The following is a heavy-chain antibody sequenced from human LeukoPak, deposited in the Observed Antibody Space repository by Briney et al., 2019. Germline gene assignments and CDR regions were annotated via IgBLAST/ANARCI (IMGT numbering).Heavy chain of an antibody. J-gene: IGHJ4*02. Sequence: GGSLRLSCAASGFTFSNAWMSWVRQAPGKGLEWVGRIKSKTDGGTTDYAAPVKGRFSISRDDSKSIAYLHMNSLKTEDSAVYYCTRDSRIAAVYYFEYWGQGTLVTVSS. CDR2: IKSKTDGGTT. V-gene: IGHV3-15*01. D-gene: IGHD6-13*01. CDR3: TRDSRIAAVYYFEY. CDR1: GFTFSNAW.